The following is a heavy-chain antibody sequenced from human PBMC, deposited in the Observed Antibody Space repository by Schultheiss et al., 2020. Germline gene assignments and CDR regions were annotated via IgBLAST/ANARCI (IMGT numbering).Heavy chain of an antibody. J-gene: IGHJ4*02. V-gene: IGHV4-34*01. CDR3: ARGGGAKGY. D-gene: IGHD3-10*01. CDR1: GGSFSGYY. Sequence: SETLSLTCAVYGGSFSGYYWSWIRQPPGKGLEWIGEINHSGSTNYNPSLKSRVTISVDTSRNQFSLKLSSVTAADTAVYYCARGGGAKGYWGQGTLVTVSS. CDR2: INHSGST.